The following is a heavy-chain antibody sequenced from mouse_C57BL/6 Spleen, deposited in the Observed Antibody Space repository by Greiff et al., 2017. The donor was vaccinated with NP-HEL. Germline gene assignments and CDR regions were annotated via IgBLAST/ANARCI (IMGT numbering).Heavy chain of an antibody. J-gene: IGHJ2*01. D-gene: IGHD3-2*02. V-gene: IGHV5-16*01. CDR3: ARAATAQALYFDY. Sequence: EVKLVESEGGLVQPGSSMKLSCTASGFTFSDYYMAWVRQVPEKGLEWVANINYDGSSTYYLDSLKSRFIISRDNAKNILYLQMSSLKSEDTATYYCARAATAQALYFDYWGQGTTLTVSS. CDR1: GFTFSDYY. CDR2: INYDGSST.